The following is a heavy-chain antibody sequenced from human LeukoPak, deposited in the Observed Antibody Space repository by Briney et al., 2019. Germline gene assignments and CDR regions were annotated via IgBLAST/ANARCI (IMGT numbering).Heavy chain of an antibody. CDR1: GFTFSSYA. CDR3: ARELFDFDY. V-gene: IGHV3-23*01. J-gene: IGHJ4*02. CDR2: LSGSGGST. D-gene: IGHD3-10*01. Sequence: GGSLRLSCAASGFTFSSYAMSWVRQAPGKGLEWVSALSGSGGSTYYADSVKGRFTISRDNSKPTLYLQMNSLRAEDTAIYYCARELFDFDYWGQGTLVTVSS.